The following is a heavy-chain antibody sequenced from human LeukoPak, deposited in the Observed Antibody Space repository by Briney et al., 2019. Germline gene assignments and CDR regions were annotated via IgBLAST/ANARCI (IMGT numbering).Heavy chain of an antibody. CDR1: GYTFTGYY. J-gene: IGHJ6*03. CDR2: INPNSGGT. D-gene: IGHD3-10*01. V-gene: IGHV1-2*02. CDR3: ARALWFGELSGRIYYMDV. Sequence: VASVKVSCKASGYTFTGYYMHWVRQAPGQGLEWMGWINPNSGGTNYAQKFQGRVTMTRDTSISTAYMELSRLRSDDTAVYYCARALWFGELSGRIYYMDVWGKGTTVTISS.